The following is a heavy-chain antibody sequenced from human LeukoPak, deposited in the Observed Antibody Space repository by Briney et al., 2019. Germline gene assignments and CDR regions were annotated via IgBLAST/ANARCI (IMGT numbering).Heavy chain of an antibody. Sequence: PGGSLRLSCAASGFTFSSYWMSWVRQAPGKGLEWVSGINWNGGSTGYADSVKGRFTISRDNAKNSLYLQMNSLRAEDTALYYCARVPRSSGWYSDAFDIWGQGTMVTVSS. CDR2: INWNGGST. CDR3: ARVPRSSGWYSDAFDI. CDR1: GFTFSSYW. D-gene: IGHD6-19*01. V-gene: IGHV3-20*04. J-gene: IGHJ3*02.